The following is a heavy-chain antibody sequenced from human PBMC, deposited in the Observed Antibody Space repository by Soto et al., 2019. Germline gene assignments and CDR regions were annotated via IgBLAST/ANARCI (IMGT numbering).Heavy chain of an antibody. Sequence: SETLSLTCTVSGGSISSGGYYWSWIRQHPGKGLECIGYIDYSGSTHYKPSLKSRVTISLDTSKNQFSLKLSSVTAADTAVYYCARHRTGLDSWGQGTLVTVSS. V-gene: IGHV4-61*08. CDR1: GGSISSGGYY. CDR2: IDYSGST. D-gene: IGHD3-9*01. CDR3: ARHRTGLDS. J-gene: IGHJ4*02.